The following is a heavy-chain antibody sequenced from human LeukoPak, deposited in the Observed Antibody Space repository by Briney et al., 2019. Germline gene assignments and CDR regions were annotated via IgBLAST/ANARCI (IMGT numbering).Heavy chain of an antibody. CDR1: GYTFSGYY. D-gene: IGHD3-10*01. CDR2: INPNSGGT. CDR3: ARDGDSGSARYNWFDP. Sequence: ASVKVSCKASGYTFSGYYMHWVRQAPGQGLEWMGWINPNSGGTNFAQSFQDRVTVTRDTSISTAYMELSRLRSDDTAVYYCARDGDSGSARYNWFDPWGQGTLVTVSS. J-gene: IGHJ5*02. V-gene: IGHV1-2*02.